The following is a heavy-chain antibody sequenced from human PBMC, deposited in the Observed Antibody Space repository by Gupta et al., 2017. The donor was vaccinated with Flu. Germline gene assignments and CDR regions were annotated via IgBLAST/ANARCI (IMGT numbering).Heavy chain of an antibody. CDR3: SRGETGPSPPGRNDC. Sequence: IRQAPGKGLEWVGHIRNKANSYTTEYAASVKDRFTITRDDSKSSLYLQMNSLKNEDTAVYYCSRGETGPSPPGRNDCWGQGTLVTVSS. V-gene: IGHV3-72*01. CDR2: IRNKANSYTT. D-gene: IGHD2-8*02. J-gene: IGHJ4*02.